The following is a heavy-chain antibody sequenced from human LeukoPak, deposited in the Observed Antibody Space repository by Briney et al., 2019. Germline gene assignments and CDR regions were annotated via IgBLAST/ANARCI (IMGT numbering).Heavy chain of an antibody. CDR3: ASSRDYYDSSGYLANYFDY. CDR1: GGSFSGYY. Sequence: SETLSLTCAVYGGSFSGYYWSWIRQPPGKGLEWIGETNHSGSTNYNPSLKSRVTISVDTSKNQFSLKLSSVTAADTAVYYCASSRDYYDSSGYLANYFDYWGQGTLVTVSS. CDR2: TNHSGST. J-gene: IGHJ4*02. D-gene: IGHD3-22*01. V-gene: IGHV4-34*01.